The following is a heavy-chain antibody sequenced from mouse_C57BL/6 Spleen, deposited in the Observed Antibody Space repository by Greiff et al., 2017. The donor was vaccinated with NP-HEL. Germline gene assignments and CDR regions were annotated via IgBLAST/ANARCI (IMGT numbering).Heavy chain of an antibody. V-gene: IGHV14-2*01. CDR1: GFNIKDYY. CDR2: IDPEDGET. Sequence: EVQLQQSGAELVKPGASVKLSCTASGFNIKDYYMHWVKQRTEQGLEWIGRIDPEDGETKYAPKFQCKATITADTSSNTAYLQLSSLTSEDTAVSYCATSATMVSPWFADWGQGTRVTVSA. CDR3: ATSATMVSPWFAD. J-gene: IGHJ3*01. D-gene: IGHD2-2*01.